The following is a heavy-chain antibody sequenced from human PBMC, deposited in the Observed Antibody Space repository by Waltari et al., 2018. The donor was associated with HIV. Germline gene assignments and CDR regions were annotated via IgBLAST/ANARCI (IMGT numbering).Heavy chain of an antibody. J-gene: IGHJ5*01. CDR2: ISSSGSNV. V-gene: IGHV3-11*01. CDR1: GFTFSDYY. D-gene: IGHD3-22*01. CDR3: ARGNYDSSWF. Sequence: QVQLVESGGALVKPGGSLRLSCTTSGFTFSDYYMGWIRQAPGKGLEWISYISSSGSNVFFADSVKGRFTISRANAKSLLFLQINTLRVDDTAVYFCARGNYDSSWF.